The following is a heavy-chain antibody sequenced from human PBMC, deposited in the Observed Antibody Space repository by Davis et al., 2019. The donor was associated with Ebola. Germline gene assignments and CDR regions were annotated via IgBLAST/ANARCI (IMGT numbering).Heavy chain of an antibody. CDR3: AREVGYYGMDV. CDR2: IYYSGST. D-gene: IGHD1-26*01. Sequence: SETLSLTCTVSGGSISSGGYYWSWIRQHPGKGLEWIGYIYYSGSTYYNPSLKSRVTISVDTSKNPFSLKLSPVTAADTAVYYCAREVGYYGMDVWGQGTTVTVSS. V-gene: IGHV4-31*03. CDR1: GGSISSGGYY. J-gene: IGHJ6*02.